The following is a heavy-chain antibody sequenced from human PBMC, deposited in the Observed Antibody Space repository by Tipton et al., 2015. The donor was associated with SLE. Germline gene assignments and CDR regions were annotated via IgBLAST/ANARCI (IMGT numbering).Heavy chain of an antibody. CDR2: ISSNGGST. D-gene: IGHD2/OR15-2a*01. Sequence: SLRLSCAASGFTFSSYAMHWVRQAPGKGLEYVSAISSNGGSTYYANSVKGRFTISRDNSKNTLYLQMGSLRAEDMAVYYCARGPYLGGYYYGMDVWGQGTTVTVSS. CDR1: GFTFSSYA. V-gene: IGHV3-64*01. CDR3: ARGPYLGGYYYGMDV. J-gene: IGHJ6*02.